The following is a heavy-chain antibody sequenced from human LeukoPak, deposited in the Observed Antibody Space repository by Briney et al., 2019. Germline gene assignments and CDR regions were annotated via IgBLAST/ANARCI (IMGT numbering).Heavy chain of an antibody. J-gene: IGHJ6*02. D-gene: IGHD2-8*01. CDR1: GGSFSGYY. Sequence: SETLSLTCAVYGGSFSGYYWSWIRQPPGKGLEWIGEINHSGSTNYNPSLKSRVTISVDTSKNQFSLKLSSVTAADTAVYYCARESVWVGMDVWGQGTTVTVPS. CDR3: ARESVWVGMDV. CDR2: INHSGST. V-gene: IGHV4-34*01.